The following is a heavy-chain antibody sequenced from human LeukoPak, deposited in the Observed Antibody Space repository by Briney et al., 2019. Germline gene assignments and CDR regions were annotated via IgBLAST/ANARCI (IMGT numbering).Heavy chain of an antibody. J-gene: IGHJ6*02. CDR2: IYYSGST. Sequence: SETLSLTCTVSGGSISSYYWSWIRQPPGKGLEWIRYIYYSGSTNYNPSLKSRVTISVDTSKNQFSLKLSSVTAADTAVYYCARVDYGDYPYYYYYGMDVWGQGTTVTVSS. V-gene: IGHV4-59*01. D-gene: IGHD4-17*01. CDR1: GGSISSYY. CDR3: ARVDYGDYPYYYYYGMDV.